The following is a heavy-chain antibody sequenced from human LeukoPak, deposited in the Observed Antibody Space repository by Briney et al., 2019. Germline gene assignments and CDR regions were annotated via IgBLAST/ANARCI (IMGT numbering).Heavy chain of an antibody. CDR2: INHSGST. Sequence: KPSETLSLTCTVPGGSISSSSYYWSWIRQPPGKGLEWIGEINHSGSTNYNPSLKSRVTISVDTSKNQFSLKLSSVTAADTAVYYCARGPDIVVVPAAKRDAFDIWGQGTMVTVSS. V-gene: IGHV4-39*07. J-gene: IGHJ3*02. D-gene: IGHD2-2*01. CDR1: GGSISSSSYY. CDR3: ARGPDIVVVPAAKRDAFDI.